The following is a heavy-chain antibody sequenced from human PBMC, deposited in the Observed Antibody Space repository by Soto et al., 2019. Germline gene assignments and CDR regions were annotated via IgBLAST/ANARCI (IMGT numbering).Heavy chain of an antibody. CDR1: GFTFSSYA. V-gene: IGHV3-30-3*01. CDR2: ISYDGSNK. CDR3: ARDKVKDWVVVRGLSQTNYYYYYGMDV. Sequence: PGGSLRLSCAASGFTFSSYAMHWVRQAPGKGLEWVAVISYDGSNKYYADSVKGRFTISRNNSKNTLYLQMNSLRAEDTAVYYCARDKVKDWVVVRGLSQTNYYYYYGMDVWGQGTTVTVSS. J-gene: IGHJ6*02. D-gene: IGHD3-10*01.